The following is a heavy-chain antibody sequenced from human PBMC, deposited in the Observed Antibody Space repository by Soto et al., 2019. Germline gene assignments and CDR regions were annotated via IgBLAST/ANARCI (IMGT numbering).Heavy chain of an antibody. V-gene: IGHV3-33*01. CDR3: ARVPDSSGYYGMYV. D-gene: IGHD3-22*01. Sequence: GGSLRLSCAASGFTFSSYCMHWVRQAPGKGLEWVAVIWYDGSNKYYADSVKGRFTISRDNSKNTLYLQMNSLRAEDTAVYYCARVPDSSGYYGMYVWGQGTTVTVSS. J-gene: IGHJ6*02. CDR2: IWYDGSNK. CDR1: GFTFSSYC.